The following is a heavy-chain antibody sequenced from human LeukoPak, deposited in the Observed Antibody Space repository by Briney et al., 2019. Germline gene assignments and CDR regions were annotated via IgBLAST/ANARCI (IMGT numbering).Heavy chain of an antibody. D-gene: IGHD2-15*01. CDR2: ISGSGGST. Sequence: GGSLRLSCAASGFTFSSYAMSWVRQAPGKGLEWVSAISGSGGSTYYADSVKGRFTISRDNSKNTLYLQMNSLRTEDTAVYYCAKRYCSGGSCYFRVFDYWGQGTLVTVSS. CDR3: AKRYCSGGSCYFRVFDY. CDR1: GFTFSSYA. J-gene: IGHJ4*02. V-gene: IGHV3-23*01.